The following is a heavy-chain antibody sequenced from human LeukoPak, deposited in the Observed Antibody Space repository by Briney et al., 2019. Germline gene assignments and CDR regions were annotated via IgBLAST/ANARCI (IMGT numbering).Heavy chain of an antibody. V-gene: IGHV3-9*01. J-gene: IGHJ4*02. CDR2: ISWNSGSI. CDR3: AKDLTRYGSGSYWSSFDY. D-gene: IGHD3-10*01. Sequence: GRSLRLSCAASGFTFDDYAMHWVRQAPGKGLEWVSGISWNSGSIGYADSVKGRFTISRDNAKNSLYLQMNSLRAEDTALYYCAKDLTRYGSGSYWSSFDYWGQGTLVTVSS. CDR1: GFTFDDYA.